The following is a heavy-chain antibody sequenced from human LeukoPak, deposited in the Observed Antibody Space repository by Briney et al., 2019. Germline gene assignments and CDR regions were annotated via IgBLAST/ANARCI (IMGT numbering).Heavy chain of an antibody. CDR1: GYSFTSYC. CDR3: ARQGAYGSGSYAVLVWFDP. Sequence: GESLKISCKGSGYSFTSYCGVWLRQMPGKGLEWMGIIYPGDSDTRYSPSFQGQVTISADKSISTAYLQWSSLKASDTAMYYCARQGAYGSGSYAVLVWFDPWGQGTLVTVSS. J-gene: IGHJ5*02. D-gene: IGHD3-10*01. CDR2: IYPGDSDT. V-gene: IGHV5-51*01.